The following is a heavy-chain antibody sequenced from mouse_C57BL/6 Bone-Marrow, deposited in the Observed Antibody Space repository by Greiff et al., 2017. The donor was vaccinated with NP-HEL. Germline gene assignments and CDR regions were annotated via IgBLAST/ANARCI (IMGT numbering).Heavy chain of an antibody. V-gene: IGHV3-6*01. Sequence: EVHLVESGPGLVKPSQSLSLTCSVTGYSITSGYYWNWIRQFPGNKLEWMGYISYDGSNNYNPSLKNRISITRDTSKNQFFLKLKSVTTEDTATYYGARGYYSNPYWYFDVWGTGTTVTVSS. J-gene: IGHJ1*03. D-gene: IGHD2-5*01. CDR3: ARGYYSNPYWYFDV. CDR2: ISYDGSN. CDR1: GYSITSGYY.